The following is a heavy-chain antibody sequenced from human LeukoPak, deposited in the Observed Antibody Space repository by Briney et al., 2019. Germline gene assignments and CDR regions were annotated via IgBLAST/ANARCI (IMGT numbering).Heavy chain of an antibody. CDR2: INHSGST. Sequence: PSETLSLTCAVYGGSFSGYYRSWIRQPPGKGLEWIGEINHSGSTNYNPSLKSRVTISVDTSKNQFSLKLSSVTAADTAVYYCARRPYGYYYDSSGYYYYMDVWGKGTTVTISS. CDR1: GGSFSGYY. V-gene: IGHV4-34*01. CDR3: ARRPYGYYYDSSGYYYYMDV. D-gene: IGHD3-22*01. J-gene: IGHJ6*03.